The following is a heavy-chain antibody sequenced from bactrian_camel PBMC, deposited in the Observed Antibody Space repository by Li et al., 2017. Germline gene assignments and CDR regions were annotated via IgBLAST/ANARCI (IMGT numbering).Heavy chain of an antibody. Sequence: HVQLVESGGGLVQPGGSLRLSCAASGYRVKSGCMAYFRQTTGKEREVVAATGPSNTWYADSVKGRFTLSKDGDKDTQYLQMNSLKPEDTAMYYCAALMGRRFCPTGADEYDYWGQGTQVTVS. CDR3: AALMGRRFCPTGADEYDY. CDR2: TGPSNT. D-gene: IGHD3*01. J-gene: IGHJ4*01. CDR1: GYRVKSGC. V-gene: IGHV3S1*01.